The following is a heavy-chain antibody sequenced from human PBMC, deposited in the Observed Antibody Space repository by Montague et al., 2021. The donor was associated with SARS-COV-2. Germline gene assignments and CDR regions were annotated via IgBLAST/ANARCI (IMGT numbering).Heavy chain of an antibody. J-gene: IGHJ4*02. CDR2: INYSGTT. CDR1: GGSITDRTYY. CDR3: ARHWGIAAAGN. D-gene: IGHD6-13*01. V-gene: IGHV4-39*01. Sequence: SETLSLTCSVSGGSITDRTYYWGCIRQSPGNGLEWIGAINYSGTTCYNPSLKSRVTISLDTAKNQFSLKMTSVTAADTAVYYCARHWGIAAAGNWGQGTLVTVSS.